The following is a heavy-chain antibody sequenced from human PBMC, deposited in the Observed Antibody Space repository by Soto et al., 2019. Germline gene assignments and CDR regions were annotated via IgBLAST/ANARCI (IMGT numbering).Heavy chain of an antibody. V-gene: IGHV3-66*01. Sequence: GGSLRLSCVASGFTFSSNYMSWVRQAPGKGLEWISIIYSAGNTYYADSVKGRFTISRDNSKNTLYLQINSLGAEDTAVYYCARDFVVGGPTINYYYGMDVWGQGTTVTVSS. CDR3: ARDFVVGGPTINYYYGMDV. CDR2: IYSAGNT. CDR1: GFTFSSNY. D-gene: IGHD1-26*01. J-gene: IGHJ6*02.